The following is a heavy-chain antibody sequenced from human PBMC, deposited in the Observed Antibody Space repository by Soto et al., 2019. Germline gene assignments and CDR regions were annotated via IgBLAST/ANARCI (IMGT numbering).Heavy chain of an antibody. Sequence: SETLSLTCTVSGGSISSYYWSWIRQPPGKGLEWIGYIYYSGSTNYNPSLKSRVTISVDTSKNQFSLKLSSVTAADTGVYYCASGTGHYYGMDVWGQGTTVTVSS. CDR1: GGSISSYY. D-gene: IGHD1-1*01. CDR2: IYYSGST. CDR3: ASGTGHYYGMDV. V-gene: IGHV4-59*01. J-gene: IGHJ6*02.